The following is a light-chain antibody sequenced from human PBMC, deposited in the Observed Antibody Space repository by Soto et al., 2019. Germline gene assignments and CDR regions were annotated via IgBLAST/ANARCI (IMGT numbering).Light chain of an antibody. CDR2: NND. CDR3: AAWDESLSGLYV. V-gene: IGLV1-44*01. CDR1: SSNIGTYT. J-gene: IGLJ1*01. Sequence: QSVLTQPPSASGTPGQRVTISCSGSSSNIGTYTVNWYQQFPGTAPKLLIYNNDQRPSGVPDQFSGFKYGTAASLAISGLQSEDEAEYYCAAWDESLSGLYVFGTATKLTVL.